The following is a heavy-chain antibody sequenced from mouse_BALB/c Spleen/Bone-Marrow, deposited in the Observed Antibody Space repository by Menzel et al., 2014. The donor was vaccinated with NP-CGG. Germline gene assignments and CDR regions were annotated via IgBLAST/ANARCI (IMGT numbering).Heavy chain of an antibody. D-gene: IGHD2-14*01. CDR2: ISYSGST. CDR1: GYSITSDYA. J-gene: IGHJ4*01. CDR3: ARGTLRGALDY. Sequence: EVKLVESGPGLVKPSQSLSLTCTVTGYSITSDYAWNWIRQFPGNKLEWMGYISYSGSTSYNPSLKSRISITRDTSKNQFLLQLNSVTTEDTATYYCARGTLRGALDYWGQGTSVTVSS. V-gene: IGHV3-2*02.